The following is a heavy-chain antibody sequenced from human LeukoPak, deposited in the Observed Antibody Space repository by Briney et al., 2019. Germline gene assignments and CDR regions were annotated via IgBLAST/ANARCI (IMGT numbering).Heavy chain of an antibody. V-gene: IGHV1-2*02. J-gene: IGHJ4*02. D-gene: IGHD2-15*01. CDR1: GYTFTGYY. Sequence: ASVEIPCKASGYTFTGYYMHWVRQAPGQGLEWMGWINPNSGGTNYAQKFQGRVTMTRDTSISTAYMKLSRLRSDDTAVYYCARIGWELPFDYWGQGTLVTVSS. CDR3: ARIGWELPFDY. CDR2: INPNSGGT.